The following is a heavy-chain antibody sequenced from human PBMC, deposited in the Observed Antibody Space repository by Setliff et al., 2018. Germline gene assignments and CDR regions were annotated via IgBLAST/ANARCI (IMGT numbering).Heavy chain of an antibody. CDR2: IYTSGST. D-gene: IGHD1-26*01. CDR3: AGQAHDLKGGTTLLYWFDP. Sequence: SETLSLTCTVSGGSISSGSYYWSRIRQPAGKGLEWIGRIYTSGSTNYNPSLKSRVTISVDTSKNQFSLKVSSVTAADTAVYYCAGQAHDLKGGTTLLYWFDPWGQGTLVTVSS. V-gene: IGHV4-61*02. J-gene: IGHJ5*02. CDR1: GGSISSGSYY.